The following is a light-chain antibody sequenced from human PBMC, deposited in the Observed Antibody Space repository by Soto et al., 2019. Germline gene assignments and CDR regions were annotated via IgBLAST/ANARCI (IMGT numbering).Light chain of an antibody. V-gene: IGKV4-1*01. Sequence: DIVMTQSPDSLAVSLGERATINCKSSQSVLYSSNNKNYLAWYKQKPGQPPKLLIYWAYTRESGVPDRFGGSGSGTDFTLTISSLQAEDVAVYYCQQYYSTPPAFGQGTKLEIK. J-gene: IGKJ2*01. CDR3: QQYYSTPPA. CDR1: QSVLYSSNNKNY. CDR2: WAY.